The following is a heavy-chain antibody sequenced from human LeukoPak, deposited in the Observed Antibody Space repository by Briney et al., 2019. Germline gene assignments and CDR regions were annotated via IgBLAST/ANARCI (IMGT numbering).Heavy chain of an antibody. Sequence: SETLSPTCTVSGGSISSYYWSWIRQPPGKGLEWIGYIYYSGSTNYNPSLKSRVTISVDTSKNQFSLKLSSVTAADTAVYDCAREKYYDSSGTIWGQGTLVTVSS. J-gene: IGHJ4*02. CDR3: AREKYYDSSGTI. D-gene: IGHD3-22*01. CDR1: GGSISSYY. CDR2: IYYSGST. V-gene: IGHV4-59*01.